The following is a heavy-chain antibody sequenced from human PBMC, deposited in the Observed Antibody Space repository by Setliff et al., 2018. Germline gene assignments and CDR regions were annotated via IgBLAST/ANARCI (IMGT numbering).Heavy chain of an antibody. D-gene: IGHD3-3*01. J-gene: IGHJ6*03. CDR1: GGTFSSYA. V-gene: IGHV1-69*13. CDR2: IIPIFGTA. Sequence: ASVKVSCKASGGTFSSYAISWVRQAPGQGLEWMGGIIPIFGTANYAQKFQGRVTITADESTSTAYMELSSLRSEDTAVYYCARDNWIFGVEVPHYYYMDVWGKGTTVTVSS. CDR3: ARDNWIFGVEVPHYYYMDV.